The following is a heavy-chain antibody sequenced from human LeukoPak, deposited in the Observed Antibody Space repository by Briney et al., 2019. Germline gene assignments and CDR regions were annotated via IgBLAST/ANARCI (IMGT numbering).Heavy chain of an antibody. CDR3: ARDRQGLRLEAFDY. J-gene: IGHJ4*02. CDR1: GFTFSSYW. D-gene: IGHD5-12*01. Sequence: GGSLRLSCAASGFTFSSYWMSWVRQAPGKGLEWVANIKQDGSEKYYVDSVKGRFTISRDNAKNSLYLQMNSLRAEDTAVYYCARDRQGLRLEAFDYWGQGTLVTVSS. CDR2: IKQDGSEK. V-gene: IGHV3-7*01.